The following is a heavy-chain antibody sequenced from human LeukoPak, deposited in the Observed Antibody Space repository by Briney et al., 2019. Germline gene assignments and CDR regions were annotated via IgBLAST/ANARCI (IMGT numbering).Heavy chain of an antibody. J-gene: IGHJ6*03. Sequence: SVKVSCKASGGTFSSYAISWVRQAPGQGLEWMGRIIPIFGTANYAQKFQGRVTITTDESTSTAYMELSSLRSEDTAVYYCARVNRSGGYYYYYMDVWGKGTTVTVSS. CDR3: ARVNRSGGYYYYYMDV. V-gene: IGHV1-69*05. CDR1: GGTFSSYA. CDR2: IIPIFGTA. D-gene: IGHD3-10*01.